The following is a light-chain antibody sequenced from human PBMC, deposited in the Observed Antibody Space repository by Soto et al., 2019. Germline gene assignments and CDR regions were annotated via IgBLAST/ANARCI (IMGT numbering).Light chain of an antibody. CDR2: EAS. V-gene: IGKV3-11*01. Sequence: EIVLTQVPATLSLSLGERATLSCKASQSVSNYVGWYQQKPGQAPRIIISEASDRATGIPARFSGSGSGTDFTLTISSLEPKDFAFHRCQLRGTFGQGTRLEIK. CDR3: QLRGT. J-gene: IGKJ5*01. CDR1: QSVSNY.